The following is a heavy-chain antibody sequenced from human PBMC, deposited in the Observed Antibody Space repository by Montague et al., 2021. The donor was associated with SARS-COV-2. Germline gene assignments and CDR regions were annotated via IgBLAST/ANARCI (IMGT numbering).Heavy chain of an antibody. D-gene: IGHD3-22*01. Sequence: SETLSLTCAVYGGSVSDYYWSWLRQPPGKGLEWIGEINRSGSTNYNPSLKSRVTTSVDTSKNQFSLKLTSVTAADTAVYYCARGPRITMIVVVITDIWFDPWGQGTLVTVSS. CDR1: GGSVSDYY. CDR3: ARGPRITMIVVVITDIWFDP. V-gene: IGHV4-34*01. CDR2: INRSGST. J-gene: IGHJ5*02.